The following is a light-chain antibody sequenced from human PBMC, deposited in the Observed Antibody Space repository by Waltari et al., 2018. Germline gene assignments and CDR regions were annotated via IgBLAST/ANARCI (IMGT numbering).Light chain of an antibody. Sequence: EIVLTQSPDFQSVTPKEKVTITSRASQSIGNSLHWYQQKTGQSPKLLNKYASQSISGVPSRFRGSGSGTDFTLNINSLEAEDAAAYYCHQSNNLPYTFGQGTKLEIK. CDR3: HQSNNLPYT. V-gene: IGKV6D-21*02. CDR2: YAS. CDR1: QSIGNS. J-gene: IGKJ2*01.